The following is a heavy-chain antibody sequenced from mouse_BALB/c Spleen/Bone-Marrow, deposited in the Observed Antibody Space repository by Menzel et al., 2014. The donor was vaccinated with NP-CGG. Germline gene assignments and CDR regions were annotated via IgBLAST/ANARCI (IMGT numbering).Heavy chain of an antibody. D-gene: IGHD2-14*01. CDR2: ISYSGST. Sequence: DVQLQESGPGLVKPSQSLSLTCTVTGYSITSDYAWNWIRQFPGNKLEWMGYISYSGSTSYNPSLKSRISITRDTYKNQFFLQLKSVTTEDTATYYCARGGYDDAVDYWGQGTSVTVSS. CDR1: GYSITSDYA. CDR3: ARGGYDDAVDY. J-gene: IGHJ4*01. V-gene: IGHV3-2*02.